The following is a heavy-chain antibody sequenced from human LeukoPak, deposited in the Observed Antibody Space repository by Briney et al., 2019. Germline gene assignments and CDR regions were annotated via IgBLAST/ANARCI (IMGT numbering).Heavy chain of an antibody. J-gene: IGHJ4*02. CDR3: TRGLGLGPHINSGWYINY. Sequence: QPGRSLRLSCAASGFTFSSYAMHWVRQAPGKGLEWVAVISSDGSDEYYADSVKGRFTISRDNSKSTLYLQMNSLRTEDTAVYYCTRGLGLGPHINSGWYINYWGQGTLVTVSA. V-gene: IGHV3-30*04. CDR2: ISSDGSDE. CDR1: GFTFSSYA. D-gene: IGHD6-19*01.